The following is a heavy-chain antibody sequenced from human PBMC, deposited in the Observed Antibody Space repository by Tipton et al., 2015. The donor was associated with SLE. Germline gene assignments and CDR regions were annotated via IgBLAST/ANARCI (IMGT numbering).Heavy chain of an antibody. CDR2: INPNGDKT. J-gene: IGHJ6*02. CDR3: ARDLREWELPSPHYYYYYGMDV. Sequence: QVQLVQSGAEVKKPGASVKVSCRASGYTFTNYCLHWVRQAPGQGLEWMGIINPNGDKTTYAQKFQGRLTMTRDTSTSTVYMEVSSLRSEDTAVYYCARDLREWELPSPHYYYYYGMDVWGQGTTVTVSS. CDR1: GYTFTNYC. D-gene: IGHD1-26*01. V-gene: IGHV1-46*01.